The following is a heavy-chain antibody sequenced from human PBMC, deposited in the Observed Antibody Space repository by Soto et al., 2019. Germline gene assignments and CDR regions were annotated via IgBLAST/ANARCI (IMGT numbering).Heavy chain of an antibody. J-gene: IGHJ4*02. CDR1: GFTFSGSA. V-gene: IGHV3-73*01. CDR2: IRGRANNYAT. D-gene: IGHD6-6*01. CDR3: TRTFDGSEYFAADFDY. Sequence: EVQLLESGGDLVQPGGSLKLSCAASGFTFSGSAMHWVRQASGKGLEWVGHIRGRANNYATVYAASVKGRFIISRDDSKNTAYLQMNSLKTDDTAVYYCTRTFDGSEYFAADFDYWGQGTLVTVSS.